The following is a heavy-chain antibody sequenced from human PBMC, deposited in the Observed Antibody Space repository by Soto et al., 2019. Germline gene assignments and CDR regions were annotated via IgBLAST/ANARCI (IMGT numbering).Heavy chain of an antibody. J-gene: IGHJ4*02. D-gene: IGHD3-16*02. CDR1: GFTFTKNA. Sequence: QVQLVQSGAEEKKPGASVTVSCKASGFTFTKNAIHWVRQAPVQRRAWVGWINAANGNTKWSQKLQGRVTIIRDTSARTAQTELTRRRPEDTAVYYLGSSAVSPLGGLIVPFAYWGQGTLVTVSS. CDR2: INAANGNT. V-gene: IGHV1-3*05. CDR3: GSSAVSPLGGLIVPFAY.